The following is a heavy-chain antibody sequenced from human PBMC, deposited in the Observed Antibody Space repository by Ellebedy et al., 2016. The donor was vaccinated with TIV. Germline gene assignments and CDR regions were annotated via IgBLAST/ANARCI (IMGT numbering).Heavy chain of an antibody. J-gene: IGHJ5*02. CDR3: AADGAAKGGRWFDP. CDR1: GFTFTSST. CDR2: IVVGSGNT. V-gene: IGHV1-58*01. Sequence: SVKVSXKASGFTFTSSTVQWVRQARGQRLEWTGWIVVGSGNTNYAQKFQERVTITRDMSTSTAYMELSSLRSEDTAVYYCAADGAAKGGRWFDPWGQGTLVTVSS. D-gene: IGHD4/OR15-4a*01.